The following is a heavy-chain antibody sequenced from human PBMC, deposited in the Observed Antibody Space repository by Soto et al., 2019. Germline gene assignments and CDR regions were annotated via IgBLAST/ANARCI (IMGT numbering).Heavy chain of an antibody. Sequence: SETLSLTCTVSGGSISSYYWSWIRQPPGKGLEWIGYIYYSGSTNYNLSLKSRVTISVDTSKNQFSLKLSSVTAADTAVYYCARGRGYSSYYYDSSGYSGLFDYWGQGTLVPVSS. CDR1: GGSISSYY. J-gene: IGHJ4*02. V-gene: IGHV4-59*01. D-gene: IGHD3-22*01. CDR3: ARGRGYSSYYYDSSGYSGLFDY. CDR2: IYYSGST.